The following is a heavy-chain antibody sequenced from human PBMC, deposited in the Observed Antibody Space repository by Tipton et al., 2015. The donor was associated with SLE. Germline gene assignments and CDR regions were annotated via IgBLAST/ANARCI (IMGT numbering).Heavy chain of an antibody. V-gene: IGHV4-4*02. CDR2: IYHSGST. CDR3: ARTSSGWYYFDY. J-gene: IGHJ4*02. D-gene: IGHD6-19*01. CDR1: GGSISSSNW. Sequence: SLRLSCAVSGGSISSSNWWSWVRQPPGKGLEWIGEIYHSGSTYYNPSLKSRVTISVDTSKNQFSLKLSSVTAADTAVYYCARTSSGWYYFDYWGQGTLVTVSS.